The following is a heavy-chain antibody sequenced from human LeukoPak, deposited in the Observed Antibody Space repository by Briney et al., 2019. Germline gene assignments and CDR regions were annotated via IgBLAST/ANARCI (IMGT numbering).Heavy chain of an antibody. V-gene: IGHV3-21*01. CDR3: ARDPSNDSGYDPRHY. CDR1: VFTFSSYS. J-gene: IGHJ4*02. Sequence: GGSLRLSCAASVFTFSSYSMNWVRQAPGKGLEGVSSISSSNSYIYYADSVKGRFTISRDNGKNSLYLQMNSLRAEDTAVYYCARDPSNDSGYDPRHYWGQGTLVTVSS. D-gene: IGHD5-12*01. CDR2: ISSSNSYI.